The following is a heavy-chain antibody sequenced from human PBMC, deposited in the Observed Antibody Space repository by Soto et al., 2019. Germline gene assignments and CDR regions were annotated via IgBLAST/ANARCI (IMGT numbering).Heavy chain of an antibody. J-gene: IGHJ6*02. CDR1: GYTFTSYG. V-gene: IGHV1-18*01. D-gene: IGHD3-3*01. CDR2: ISAYNGNT. Sequence: ASVKVSCNASGYTFTSYGISWVRQAPGQGLEWMGWISAYNGNTNYAQKLQGRVTMTTDTSTSTAYMELRSLRSDDTAVYYCARTIFGVVIDSSSGMGVWGQGTTVTVS. CDR3: ARTIFGVVIDSSSGMGV.